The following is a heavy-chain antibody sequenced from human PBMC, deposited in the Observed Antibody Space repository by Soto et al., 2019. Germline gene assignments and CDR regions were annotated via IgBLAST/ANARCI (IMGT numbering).Heavy chain of an antibody. Sequence: EVQLLESGGGLVQPGGSLRLSCGVSGFTFNDFEMNWVRQAPGKGPEWLAYIDGSGATKKYADSVRGRFTISRDNPNNSLFRQMSSLSAADTGIYYCVRGRGRLSYWGQGTLVSVYS. CDR1: GFTFNDFE. V-gene: IGHV3-48*03. CDR2: IDGSGATK. CDR3: VRGRGRLSY. J-gene: IGHJ4*02.